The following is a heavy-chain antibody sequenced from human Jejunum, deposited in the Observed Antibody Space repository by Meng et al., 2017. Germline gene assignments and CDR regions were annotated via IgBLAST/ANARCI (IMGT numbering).Heavy chain of an antibody. V-gene: IGHV4-4*02. CDR2: IYFTGTT. Sequence: QVQLQESGPGPVQPSGTLSLTRDVAGGFITTNHWWRWVRQPPGKGLEWIGEIYFTGTTNYNPSLKSRVTMSVDQSKNQVSLKLTSVSAADTAVYFCARGINFYDAAAYSFENYFDHWSQGALVTVSS. CDR1: GGFITTNHW. D-gene: IGHD2/OR15-2a*01. CDR3: ARGINFYDAAAYSFENYFDH. J-gene: IGHJ4*02.